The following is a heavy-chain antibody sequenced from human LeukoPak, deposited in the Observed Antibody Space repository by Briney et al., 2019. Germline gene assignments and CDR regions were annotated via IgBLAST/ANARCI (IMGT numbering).Heavy chain of an antibody. CDR1: GFTFSSYS. Sequence: GGSLRLSCAASGFTFSSYSMNWVRQAPGKGLEWVSYISSSSSTIYYADSVKGRFTISRDNAKNSLYLQMNSLRAEDTAVYYCARAPYYYGSGSHPTYYFDYWGQGTLVTVSS. CDR3: ARAPYYYGSGSHPTYYFDY. CDR2: ISSSSSTI. D-gene: IGHD3-10*01. J-gene: IGHJ4*02. V-gene: IGHV3-48*04.